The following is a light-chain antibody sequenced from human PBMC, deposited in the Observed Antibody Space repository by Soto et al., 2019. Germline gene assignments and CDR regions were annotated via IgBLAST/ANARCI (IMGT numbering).Light chain of an antibody. V-gene: IGKV3-15*01. J-gene: IGKJ2*01. CDR2: GAS. CDR1: QSVSSN. Sequence: EIVMTQSPATLSVSPGERATLSCRASQSVSSNLAWYQQKPGQAPRLLIYGASTRATGIPARFSGSGSGTEFTLTISSLQSEDFAVYYCQLYNNWPQTSGQGTKLEIK. CDR3: QLYNNWPQT.